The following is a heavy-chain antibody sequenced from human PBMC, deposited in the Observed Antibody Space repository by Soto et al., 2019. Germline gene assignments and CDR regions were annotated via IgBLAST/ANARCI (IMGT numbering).Heavy chain of an antibody. J-gene: IGHJ6*02. V-gene: IGHV5-10-1*01. D-gene: IGHD3-3*01. CDR1: GYSFTSYW. Sequence: GESLKISCKGSGYSFTSYWISWVRQMPGKGLEWMGRIDPSDSYTNYSPSFQGHVTISADKSISTAYLQWSSLKASDTAMYYCARHFGEYYDFWSGYSPSGGMDVWGQGTTVTV. CDR2: IDPSDSYT. CDR3: ARHFGEYYDFWSGYSPSGGMDV.